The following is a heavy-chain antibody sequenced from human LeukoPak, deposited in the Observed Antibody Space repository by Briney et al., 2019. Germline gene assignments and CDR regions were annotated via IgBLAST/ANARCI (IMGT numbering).Heavy chain of an antibody. CDR2: INASGTT. J-gene: IGHJ4*02. CDR1: GGSISDYY. Sequence: SETLSLTCSVSGGSISDYYWTWIRQPAGKGLEWIGRINASGTTRYNPSLKSRLAMSVDTSKNQFSLKLTSVTAADTAVYYCARGGVTFGGVIVMWGQGTLVTVSS. V-gene: IGHV4-4*07. CDR3: ARGGVTFGGVIVM. D-gene: IGHD3-16*02.